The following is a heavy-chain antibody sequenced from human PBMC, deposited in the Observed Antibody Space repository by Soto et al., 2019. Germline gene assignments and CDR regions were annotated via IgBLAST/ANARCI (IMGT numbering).Heavy chain of an antibody. J-gene: IGHJ3*02. CDR2: IYYSGST. CDR3: AREVTTTVTSNGAFDI. V-gene: IGHV4-31*03. D-gene: IGHD4-17*01. Sequence: QVQLQESGPGLVKPSQTLSLTCTVSGGSISSGGYYWSWIRQHPGKGLEWIGYIYYSGSTYYNPSLKSRVTISVDTSKNKFSLKLSSVTAADTAVYYCAREVTTTVTSNGAFDIWGQGTMVTVSS. CDR1: GGSISSGGYY.